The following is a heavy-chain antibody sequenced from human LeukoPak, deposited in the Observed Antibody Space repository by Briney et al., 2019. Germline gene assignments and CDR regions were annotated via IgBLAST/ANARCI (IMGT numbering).Heavy chain of an antibody. CDR1: GFTFDDYG. V-gene: IGHV3-20*04. CDR3: ARDQGSYGYNRPTGNVDY. J-gene: IGHJ4*02. Sequence: PGGSLRLSCAASGFTFDDYGMSWVRQAPGKGLEWVSGINWNGGSTGYADSVKGRFTISRDNAKNSLYLQMNSLRAEDTALYYCARDQGSYGYNRPTGNVDYWGQGTLVTVSS. D-gene: IGHD5-18*01. CDR2: INWNGGST.